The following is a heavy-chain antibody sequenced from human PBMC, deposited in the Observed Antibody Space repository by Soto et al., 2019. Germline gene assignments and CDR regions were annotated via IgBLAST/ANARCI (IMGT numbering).Heavy chain of an antibody. V-gene: IGHV1-58*01. D-gene: IGHD6-19*01. CDR2: IVVASGYS. J-gene: IGHJ4*02. Sequence: LVQSGPDVKKPGTSVKVSGKTSGFTFGSSAVQWVRQVRGQRLEWIGWIVVASGYSNVAQKFQDRVSLTRDLSTNTAFMELSSLTSEDSAMYYCAADVIGVAGDFDHWGQGTLVSVSS. CDR1: GFTFGSSA. CDR3: AADVIGVAGDFDH.